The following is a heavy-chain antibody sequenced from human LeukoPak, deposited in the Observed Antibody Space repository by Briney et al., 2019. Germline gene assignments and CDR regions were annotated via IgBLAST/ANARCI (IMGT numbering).Heavy chain of an antibody. CDR1: GFTFSNAW. D-gene: IGHD2-15*01. J-gene: IGHJ4*02. Sequence: GGSLRLSCAASGFTFSNAWMSWVRQAPGKGLEWVGRIKSKTDGGTTDYAAPVEGRFTISRDDSKNTLYLQMNSLKTEDTAVYYCTTAGYCSGGSCSDYWGQGTLVTVSS. CDR2: IKSKTDGGTT. CDR3: TTAGYCSGGSCSDY. V-gene: IGHV3-15*01.